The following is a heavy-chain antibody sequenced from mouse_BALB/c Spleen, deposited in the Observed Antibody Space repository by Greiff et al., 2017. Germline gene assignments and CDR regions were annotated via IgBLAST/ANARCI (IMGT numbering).Heavy chain of an antibody. V-gene: IGHV1S22*01. CDR1: GYTFTSYW. D-gene: IGHD6-5*01. Sequence: LKQPGSELVRPGASVKLSCKASGYTFTSYWMHWVKQRHGQGLEWIGNIYPGSGSTNYDEKFKSKGTLTVDTSSSTAYMNLSSLTSEDSAVYYCTRGPNYWGQGTSVTVSS. J-gene: IGHJ4*01. CDR3: TRGPNY. CDR2: IYPGSGST.